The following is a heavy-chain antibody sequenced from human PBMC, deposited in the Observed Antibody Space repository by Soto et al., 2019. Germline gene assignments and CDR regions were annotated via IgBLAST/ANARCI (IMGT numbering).Heavy chain of an antibody. D-gene: IGHD5-18*01. CDR3: GRLRVDKAEGWFDP. V-gene: IGHV5-10-1*01. J-gene: IGHJ5*02. CDR1: GYSFSSFW. CDR2: IDPSDSYA. Sequence: GESLKISCKVSGYSFSSFWITWVRQMPGKGLEWMGRIDPSDSYANYSPSFQGHVTFSADKSINTAYLQWSSLKASDTAMYYRGRLRVDKAEGWFDPWGPGTMVTVYS.